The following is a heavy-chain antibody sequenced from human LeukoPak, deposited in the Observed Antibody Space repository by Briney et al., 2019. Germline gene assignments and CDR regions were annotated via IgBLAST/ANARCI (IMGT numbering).Heavy chain of an antibody. D-gene: IGHD2-15*01. V-gene: IGHV3-48*01. CDR2: ISSSSSTI. J-gene: IGHJ6*02. CDR1: GFTFSSYS. Sequence: GGSLRLSCTASGFTFSSYSMNWVRQAPGKGLEWVSYISSSSSTIYYADSVKGRFTISRDNAKNSLYLQMNSLRAEDTAVYYCARDKRYCSGGSCFLRWFAGYGMGVWGQGTTVTVSS. CDR3: ARDKRYCSGGSCFLRWFAGYGMGV.